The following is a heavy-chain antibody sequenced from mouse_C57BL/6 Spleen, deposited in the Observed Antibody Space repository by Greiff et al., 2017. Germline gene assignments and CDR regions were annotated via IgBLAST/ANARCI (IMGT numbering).Heavy chain of an antibody. J-gene: IGHJ1*03. CDR3: AKTYYSNYGYFDV. CDR2: IWRGGST. D-gene: IGHD2-5*01. CDR1: GFSLTGYG. V-gene: IGHV2-5*01. Sequence: QVQLKQSGPGLVQPSQSLSITCTVSGFSLTGYGVHWVRQSPGKGLEWLGVIWRGGSTDYNAAFMSRLSITKDNSKSQVFFKMNSLQADDTAIYYCAKTYYSNYGYFDVWGTGTTVTVSS.